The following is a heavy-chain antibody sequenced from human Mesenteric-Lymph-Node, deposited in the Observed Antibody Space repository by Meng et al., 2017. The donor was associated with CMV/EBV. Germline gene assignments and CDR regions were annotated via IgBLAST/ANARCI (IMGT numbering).Heavy chain of an antibody. CDR3: ARGSSYDILTGYFDY. Sequence: QVQLHQWGAGLWEAVESLAVTWAVYGGSSSGYYWNWIRQSPGKGLEWIGEVNHSGSTTYNPSFTSRIIISVDTSTNQISLNMSSVTAADTAVYYCARGSSYDILTGYFDYWGQGALVTVSS. D-gene: IGHD3-9*01. CDR1: GGSSSGYY. V-gene: IGHV4-34*01. CDR2: VNHSGST. J-gene: IGHJ4*02.